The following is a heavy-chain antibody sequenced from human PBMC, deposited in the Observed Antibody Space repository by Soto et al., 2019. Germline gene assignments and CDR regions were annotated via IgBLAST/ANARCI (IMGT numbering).Heavy chain of an antibody. V-gene: IGHV1-18*01. J-gene: IGHJ4*02. D-gene: IGHD6-13*01. Sequence: QVQLVQSGAEVKKPGASVKVSCKASGYTFTSYGISWVRQAPGQGLEWMGWISAYNGNTNYAQKLQGRVTMTTDTSTSTGYMERRSRRSDDTAVYYCARDWAAAGPVDYWGQGTLVTVSS. CDR3: ARDWAAAGPVDY. CDR2: ISAYNGNT. CDR1: GYTFTSYG.